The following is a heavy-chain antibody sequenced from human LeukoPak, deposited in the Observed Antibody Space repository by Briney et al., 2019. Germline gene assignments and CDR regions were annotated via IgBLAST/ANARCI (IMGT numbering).Heavy chain of an antibody. J-gene: IGHJ2*01. CDR2: INPNSGGT. Sequence: ASVKVSCKASGYTFTGYYMHWVRQAPGQGLEWMGWINPNSGGTNYAQKFQGRVTMTRDMSTSTVYMELSSLRSEDTAVYYCARVVPSPGGHYWYFDLWGRGTLVTVSS. CDR3: ARVVPSPGGHYWYFDL. CDR1: GYTFTGYY. D-gene: IGHD3-10*01. V-gene: IGHV1-2*02.